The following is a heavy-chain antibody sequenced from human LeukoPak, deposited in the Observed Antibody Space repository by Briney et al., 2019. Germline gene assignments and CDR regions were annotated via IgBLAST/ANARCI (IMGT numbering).Heavy chain of an antibody. CDR3: AKDLEPYSSSSGNWFDP. V-gene: IGHV3-23*01. Sequence: GGSLRLPCAASGFTFSSYAMSWVRQAPGKGLEWVSAISGSGGSTYYADSVKGRFTISRDNSKNTLYLQMNSLRAEDTAVYYCAKDLEPYSSSSGNWFDPWSQGTLVTVSS. CDR2: ISGSGGST. D-gene: IGHD6-6*01. J-gene: IGHJ5*02. CDR1: GFTFSSYA.